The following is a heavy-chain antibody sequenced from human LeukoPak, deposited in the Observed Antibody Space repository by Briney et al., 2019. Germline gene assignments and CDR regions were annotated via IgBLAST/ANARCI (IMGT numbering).Heavy chain of an antibody. CDR2: IYYSGST. V-gene: IGHV4-59*01. CDR1: GGSISSYY. J-gene: IGHJ4*02. CDR3: ASRGVGYSSSWDY. Sequence: SETLSLTCTVSGGSISSYYWSWIRQPPGKGLEWIGYIYYSGSTNYNPSLKSRVTISVDTSKNQFSLKLSSVTAADTAVYYCASRGVGYSSSWDYWGQGTLVTVSS. D-gene: IGHD6-13*01.